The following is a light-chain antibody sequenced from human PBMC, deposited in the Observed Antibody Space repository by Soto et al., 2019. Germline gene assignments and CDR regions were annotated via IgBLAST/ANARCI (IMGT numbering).Light chain of an antibody. V-gene: IGKV3-20*01. Sequence: EIVLTQSPGTLSLSPGEGATLSCRASQSVSSNYLAWYQQKPGQAPRLIIYGASSRAAGIPGKFSGSASGTDFTLTSSRLEPEDFAVYFCQHYDSSPTFGLGTKLEIK. CDR1: QSVSSNY. J-gene: IGKJ2*01. CDR2: GAS. CDR3: QHYDSSPT.